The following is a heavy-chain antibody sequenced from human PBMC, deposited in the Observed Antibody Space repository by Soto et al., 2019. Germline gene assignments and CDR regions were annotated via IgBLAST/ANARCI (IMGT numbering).Heavy chain of an antibody. D-gene: IGHD7-27*01. CDR2: IYDGGTT. J-gene: IGHJ4*02. V-gene: IGHV4-30-4*01. CDR1: GGSISSAAYC. CDR3: ARGPSGDKIDY. Sequence: QVQLQESGPRLVSPSQTLSLTCTVSGGSISSAAYCWSWIRQSPDKGLEWIGHIYDGGTTYSSPSLEGRVTSSADPSETQFPRKLSAVRAADTAVYYCARGPSGDKIDYWGQGIQVTVSS.